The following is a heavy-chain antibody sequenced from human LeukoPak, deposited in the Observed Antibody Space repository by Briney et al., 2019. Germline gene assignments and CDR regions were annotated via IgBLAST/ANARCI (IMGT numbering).Heavy chain of an antibody. D-gene: IGHD3-22*01. Sequence: SETLSLTCTVSGGFISSYYWSWIRQPAGKGLEWIGRIYTSGSTNYNSSLKSRVTMSVDTSKNQFSLKLSSVTAADTAVYYCARVRYYDGSVVIRKRSYYFDYWGQGTLVTVSS. V-gene: IGHV4-4*07. J-gene: IGHJ4*02. CDR3: ARVRYYDGSVVIRKRSYYFDY. CDR1: GGFISSYY. CDR2: IYTSGST.